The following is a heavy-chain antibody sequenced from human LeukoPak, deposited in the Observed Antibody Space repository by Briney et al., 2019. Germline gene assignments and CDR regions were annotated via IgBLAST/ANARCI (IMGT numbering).Heavy chain of an antibody. D-gene: IGHD6-19*01. CDR2: IIPIFGTA. V-gene: IGHV1-69*13. Sequence: ASVKVSCKASGGTLSRFGITWVRQAPGQGLERMGGIIPIFGTANYAQKFQGRVTITADESTSTAYMELSSLRSEDTAVYYCARYYSGWYYFDYWGQGTLVTVSS. J-gene: IGHJ4*02. CDR1: GGTLSRFG. CDR3: ARYYSGWYYFDY.